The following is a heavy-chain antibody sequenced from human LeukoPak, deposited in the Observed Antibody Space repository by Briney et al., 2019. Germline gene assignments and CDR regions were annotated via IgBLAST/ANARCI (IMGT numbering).Heavy chain of an antibody. V-gene: IGHV3-23*01. CDR2: INGSGGTT. CDR3: AKGWGTSKTFDI. J-gene: IGHJ3*02. D-gene: IGHD1-26*01. Sequence: PGGSLRLSRAASGFTFSNYCMSWVRQAPGKGLEWVSVINGSGGTTYYADSAQGRFTMSRDNSKNKLYLELNSLRAEDSAVYYCAKGWGTSKTFDIWGQGTMVTVSS. CDR1: GFTFSNYC.